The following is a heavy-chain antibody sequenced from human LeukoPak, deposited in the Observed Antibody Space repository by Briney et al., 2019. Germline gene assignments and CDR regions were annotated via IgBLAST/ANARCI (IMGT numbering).Heavy chain of an antibody. CDR3: AAGYSGYYFDY. J-gene: IGHJ4*02. D-gene: IGHD6-13*01. Sequence: GGSLRLSCAASGFTFSSYWMSWVRQAPGKGLEWVANIKQDGSEKYYVDSVKGRFTISRDNAKNSLYLQMNSLRAEDTAVYYCAAGYSGYYFDYWGQGTLVTVSS. CDR1: GFTFSSYW. V-gene: IGHV3-7*01. CDR2: IKQDGSEK.